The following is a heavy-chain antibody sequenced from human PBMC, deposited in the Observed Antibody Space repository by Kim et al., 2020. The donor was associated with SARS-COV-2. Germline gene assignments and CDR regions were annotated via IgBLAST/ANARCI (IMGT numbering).Heavy chain of an antibody. CDR2: IYYSGST. V-gene: IGHV4-59*01. CDR3: ARGERDIVVVPAAPGAFDI. CDR1: GGSISSYY. J-gene: IGHJ3*02. D-gene: IGHD2-2*01. Sequence: SETLSLTCTVSGGSISSYYWSWIRQPPGKGLEWIGYIYYSGSTNYNPSLKSRVTISVDTSKNQFSLKLSSVTAADTAVYYCARGERDIVVVPAAPGAFDIWGQGTMVTVSS.